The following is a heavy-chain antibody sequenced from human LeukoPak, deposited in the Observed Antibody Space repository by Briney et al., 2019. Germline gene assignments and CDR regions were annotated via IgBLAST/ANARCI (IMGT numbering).Heavy chain of an antibody. V-gene: IGHV3-7*03. CDR2: IKQDGSEK. Sequence: GGSLRLSCAASGFTFSSYAMFWVRQAPGKGLEWVANIKQDGSEKYYVDSVKGRFTISRDNAKNSLYLQMNGLRAEDTAVYYCARALGFFEWGQGTLVTVSS. D-gene: IGHD3-3*01. J-gene: IGHJ4*02. CDR3: ARALGFFE. CDR1: GFTFSSYA.